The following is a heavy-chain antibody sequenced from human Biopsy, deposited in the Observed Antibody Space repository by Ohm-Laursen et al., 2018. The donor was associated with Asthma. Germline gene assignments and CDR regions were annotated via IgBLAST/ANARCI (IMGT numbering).Heavy chain of an antibody. CDR1: GFTFSDYY. CDR3: ARRSRESVSSPWYFDL. D-gene: IGHD6-6*01. Sequence: SLRLSCAASGFTFSDYYISWVRQAPGKELEWVSYISDDGTYTAYADSVKGRFTISRDNAKNSLFLQVHGLRAEDTAVYFCARRSRESVSSPWYFDLWGRGTLVTVSS. J-gene: IGHJ2*01. V-gene: IGHV3-11*06. CDR2: ISDDGTYT.